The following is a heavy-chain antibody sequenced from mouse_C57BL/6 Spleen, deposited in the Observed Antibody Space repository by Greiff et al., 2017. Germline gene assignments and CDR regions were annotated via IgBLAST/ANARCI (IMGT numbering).Heavy chain of an antibody. Sequence: EVMLVESGGGLVKPGGSLKLSCAASGFTFSDYGMHWVRQAPEKGLEWVAYISSGSSTIYYADTVKGRFTISRDNAKNTLFLQMTSLRSEDTAMYYCARPHDGYPAWFAYWGQGTLVTVSA. CDR1: GFTFSDYG. J-gene: IGHJ3*01. CDR3: ARPHDGYPAWFAY. V-gene: IGHV5-17*01. CDR2: ISSGSSTI. D-gene: IGHD2-3*01.